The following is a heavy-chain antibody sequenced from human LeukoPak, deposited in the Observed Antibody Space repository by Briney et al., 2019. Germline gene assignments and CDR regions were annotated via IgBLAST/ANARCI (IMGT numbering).Heavy chain of an antibody. D-gene: IGHD6-13*01. V-gene: IGHV3-23*01. Sequence: GGSVRLSCAASGFTFSIYAMIWVRQAPGKGLEWVSAISGSGGRTYYADSVEGRFTISRDNSKITLYLQMNSLRAEDTAVYYCARKTGYSGSWFVFRYFDYWGQGTLVTVSS. CDR1: GFTFSIYA. CDR2: ISGSGGRT. J-gene: IGHJ4*02. CDR3: ARKTGYSGSWFVFRYFDY.